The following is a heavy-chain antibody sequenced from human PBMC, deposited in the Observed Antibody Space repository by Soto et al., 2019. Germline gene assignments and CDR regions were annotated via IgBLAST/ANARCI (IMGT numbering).Heavy chain of an antibody. Sequence: QVQLVQSGAEVKKPGSSVKVSCKASGGTFSSYTISWVRQAPGQGLEWMGRIIPILGITNYAQKFQGRVTFTXXKSTSTAYMELSSLRSEDTAVYYCATRRGDGYNDYWGQGTLVTVSS. V-gene: IGHV1-69*02. CDR3: ATRRGDGYNDY. CDR2: IIPILGIT. CDR1: GGTFSSYT. D-gene: IGHD3-10*01. J-gene: IGHJ4*02.